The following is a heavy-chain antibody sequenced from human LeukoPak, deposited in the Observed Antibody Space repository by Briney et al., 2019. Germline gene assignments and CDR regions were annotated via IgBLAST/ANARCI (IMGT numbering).Heavy chain of an antibody. Sequence: PSETLSLTCAVYGGSFSGYYWSWIRQPPGKGLEWIGSIYYPESTNYNPSLESRVTISVDTSKYQVSLTLSSVTATDTAVHYCVRHVSSGWDYYNGLDVWGQGTTVTVSS. CDR3: VRHVSSGWDYYNGLDV. J-gene: IGHJ6*02. D-gene: IGHD6-19*01. V-gene: IGHV4-34*01. CDR2: IYYPEST. CDR1: GGSFSGYY.